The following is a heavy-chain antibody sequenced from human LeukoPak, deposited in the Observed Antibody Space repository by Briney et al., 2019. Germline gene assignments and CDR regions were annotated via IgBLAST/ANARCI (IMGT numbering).Heavy chain of an antibody. Sequence: TSETLSLTCTVSGGSISGYYWSWIRQPPGKGLEWIGYIYYSGSTNYNPSLKSRVTISVDTSKNQFSLKLSSVTAADTAVYYCAREEEATFDYWGQGTLVTVSS. J-gene: IGHJ4*02. CDR2: IYYSGST. CDR3: AREEEATFDY. CDR1: GGSISGYY. D-gene: IGHD5-12*01. V-gene: IGHV4-59*01.